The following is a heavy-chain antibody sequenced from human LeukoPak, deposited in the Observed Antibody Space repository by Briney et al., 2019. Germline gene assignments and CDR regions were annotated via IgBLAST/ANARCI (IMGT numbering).Heavy chain of an antibody. J-gene: IGHJ4*02. V-gene: IGHV4-38-2*01. CDR1: GYSISSGYY. D-gene: IGHD3-22*01. CDR3: AAGGAHRTTDSSGYYNPPDY. CDR2: TYHSGST. Sequence: SETLSLTCAVSGYSISSGYYWGWIRQPPGKGLEWIGSTYHSGSTYYNPSLKSRVTISVDTSKNQFSLKLSSVTAADTAVYYCAAGGAHRTTDSSGYYNPPDYWGQGTLVTVSS.